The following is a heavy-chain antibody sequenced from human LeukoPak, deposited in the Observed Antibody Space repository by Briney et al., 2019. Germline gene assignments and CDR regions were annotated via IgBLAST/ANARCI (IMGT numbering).Heavy chain of an antibody. J-gene: IGHJ4*02. V-gene: IGHV3-7*01. CDR3: AREYYYDSSGYASFGY. CDR2: IKEDGSEK. D-gene: IGHD3-22*01. Sequence: QTEGSLRLSCAASGFTFSYFWMSRVRQAPGKGLEWVANIKEDGSEKYYVDSVKGRFTISRDNAKNSLYLQMNSLRAEDTALYYCAREYYYDSSGYASFGYWGQGTLVTVSS. CDR1: GFTFSYFW.